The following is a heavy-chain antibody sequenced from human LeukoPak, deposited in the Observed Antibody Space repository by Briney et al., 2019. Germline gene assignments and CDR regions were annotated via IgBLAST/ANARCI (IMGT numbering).Heavy chain of an antibody. V-gene: IGHV1-69*04. CDR1: GGTFSSYA. Sequence: SVKVSCKASGGTFSSYAISWVRQAPGQGLEWMGRIIPILGIANYAQKFQGRVTITADKSTSTAYMELSSLRSEDTAVYYCASELGQQLVQDYWGQGTLVTVSS. D-gene: IGHD6-13*01. CDR3: ASELGQQLVQDY. CDR2: IIPILGIA. J-gene: IGHJ4*02.